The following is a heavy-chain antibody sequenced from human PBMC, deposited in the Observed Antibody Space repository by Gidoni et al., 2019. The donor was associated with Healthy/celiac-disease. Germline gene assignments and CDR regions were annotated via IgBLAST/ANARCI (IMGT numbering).Heavy chain of an antibody. CDR2: ISAYNGNT. CDR1: GYTFTSYG. D-gene: IGHD3-22*01. V-gene: IGHV1-18*01. Sequence: QVQLVQSGAEVKKPGASVKVSCKASGYTFTSYGISWVRQAPGQGLAWMGWISAYNGNTNDAQKLQGRVTMTTDTSTNTAYMELRSLRSDDTAVYYCARDLYYYDSSGYYLGYWGQGTLVTVSS. CDR3: ARDLYYYDSSGYYLGY. J-gene: IGHJ4*02.